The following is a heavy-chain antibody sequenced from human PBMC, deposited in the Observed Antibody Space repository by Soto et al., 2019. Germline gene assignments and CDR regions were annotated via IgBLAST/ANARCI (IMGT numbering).Heavy chain of an antibody. Sequence: PTLSLTCPISGDSVSNNGATWTWIRQSPSRGLEWLGRTYYRSKWNFDYAVSVKSRIIINPDTSKNHFSLQLNSVTPEDTAVYYCARLVGSSYFDFWGQGTPVTVSS. D-gene: IGHD1-26*01. CDR3: ARLVGSSYFDF. V-gene: IGHV6-1*01. J-gene: IGHJ4*02. CDR2: TYYRSKWNF. CDR1: GDSVSNNGAT.